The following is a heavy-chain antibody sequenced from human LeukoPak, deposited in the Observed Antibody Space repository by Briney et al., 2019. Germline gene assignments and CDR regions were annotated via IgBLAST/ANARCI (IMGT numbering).Heavy chain of an antibody. CDR1: GGTFSSYA. J-gene: IGHJ4*02. V-gene: IGHV1-69*13. CDR3: ARGVVGATTGAYSFDY. Sequence: GASVKVSCKASGGTFSSYAISWVRQAPGQGLEWMGGIIPISGTANYAQKFQGRVTIIADESTSTAYMELSSLRSEDTAVYYCARGVVGATTGAYSFDYWGRGTLVTVSS. D-gene: IGHD1-26*01. CDR2: IIPISGTA.